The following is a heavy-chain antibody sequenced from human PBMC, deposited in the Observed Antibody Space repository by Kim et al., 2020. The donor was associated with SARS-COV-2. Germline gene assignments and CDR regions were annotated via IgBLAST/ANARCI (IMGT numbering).Heavy chain of an antibody. D-gene: IGHD3-3*01. CDR2: ISTSGTTI. Sequence: GGSLRLSCAASGFTFSNYNMNWVRQAPGKGLEWVSYISTSGTTIYYADSMKGRFTISRDNAKNSLYLQINSLRDEDTAVYYCARSLVVEGVESRGFDYWGQGTLVTVSS. CDR3: ARSLVVEGVESRGFDY. J-gene: IGHJ4*02. V-gene: IGHV3-48*02. CDR1: GFTFSNYN.